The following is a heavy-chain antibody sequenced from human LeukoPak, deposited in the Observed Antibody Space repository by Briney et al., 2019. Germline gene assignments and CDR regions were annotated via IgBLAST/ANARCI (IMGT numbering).Heavy chain of an antibody. CDR2: IYHSGST. D-gene: IGHD2-2*02. Sequence: PSETLSLTCAVSGYSISSGYYWGWIRQPPGKGLEWIGSIYHSGSTYYNPSLKSRVTISVDTSKNQFSLKLSSVTAADAAVYYCARAKTSYCSSTSCYTGAFDIWGQGTMVTVSS. CDR1: GYSISSGYY. J-gene: IGHJ3*02. CDR3: ARAKTSYCSSTSCYTGAFDI. V-gene: IGHV4-38-2*01.